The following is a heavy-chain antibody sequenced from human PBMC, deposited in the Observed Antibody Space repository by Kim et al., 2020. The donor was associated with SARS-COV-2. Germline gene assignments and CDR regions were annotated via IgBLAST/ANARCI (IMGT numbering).Heavy chain of an antibody. CDR3: TTDPPCGGDCYYIVGAIDY. V-gene: IGHV3-15*01. CDR1: GFTFSNAW. J-gene: IGHJ4*02. D-gene: IGHD2-21*02. CDR2: IKKKSDGGTT. Sequence: GGSLRLSCAVSGFTFSNAWMSWVRQAPGKGLEWVGRIKKKSDGGTTEYAAPVKGRFTISRDDSKNMLYLQMNSLKTEDTAVYYCTTDPPCGGDCYYIVGAIDYWGQGTLVTVSS.